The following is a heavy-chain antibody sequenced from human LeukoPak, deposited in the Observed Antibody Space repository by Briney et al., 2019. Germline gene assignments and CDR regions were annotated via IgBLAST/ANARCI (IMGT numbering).Heavy chain of an antibody. V-gene: IGHV3-23*01. CDR2: IGGSIGST. Sequence: GGSLRLSCAASGFSFSNYAMSWVRQGPGKGLEWVSAIGGSIGSTFCTDSVRGRFTISRDNSKNTLSLQMNSLRVEDTAVYYCVKDFVVVPGLVNYFDYWGQGTLVTVSS. J-gene: IGHJ4*02. CDR3: VKDFVVVPGLVNYFDY. CDR1: GFSFSNYA. D-gene: IGHD2-2*01.